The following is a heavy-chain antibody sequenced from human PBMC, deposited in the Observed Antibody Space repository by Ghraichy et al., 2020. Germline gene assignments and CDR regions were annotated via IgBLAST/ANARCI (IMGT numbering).Heavy chain of an antibody. V-gene: IGHV3-30*14. CDR1: GFTFNKFA. D-gene: IGHD3-22*01. CDR2: ISFDGSNE. CDR3: ARAYESAWHNFDY. Sequence: GESLNISCAASGFTFNKFAMHWVRHAPGKGLEWVAVISFDGSNEYYADSVKGRFTISRDNSKNTLFLQMNSLRADDTAVYYCARAYESAWHNFDYWGQGTLVTVSS. J-gene: IGHJ4*02.